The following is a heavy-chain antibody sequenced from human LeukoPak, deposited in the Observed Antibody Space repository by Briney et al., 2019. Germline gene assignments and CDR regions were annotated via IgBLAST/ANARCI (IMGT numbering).Heavy chain of an antibody. V-gene: IGHV4-61*02. J-gene: IGHJ4*02. Sequence: SQTLSLTCTVPGGSISSDNHYSGWIRQPAGKGLEWIGRIYSSGSTNYNPSLKSRVTISVDTSKNQFSLKLRSVTAADTAVYYCARVRYSNYVSFDYWGQGTLVTVSS. D-gene: IGHD4-11*01. CDR1: GGSISSDNHY. CDR3: ARVRYSNYVSFDY. CDR2: IYSSGST.